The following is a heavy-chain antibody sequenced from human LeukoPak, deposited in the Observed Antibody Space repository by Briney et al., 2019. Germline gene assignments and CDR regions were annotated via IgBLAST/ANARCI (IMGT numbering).Heavy chain of an antibody. V-gene: IGHV4-38-2*01. Sequence: PSETLSLTCAVSGYSISSTYYWGWIRQPPGKGLEWIGSMYHNGNTYYSPSLRSRVAMSVDTSKNQFSLNLSSVTAADTAVYYCARAPASYYMDVWGKGTTVTVSS. CDR1: GYSISSTYY. CDR2: MYHNGNT. J-gene: IGHJ6*03. CDR3: ARAPASYYMDV.